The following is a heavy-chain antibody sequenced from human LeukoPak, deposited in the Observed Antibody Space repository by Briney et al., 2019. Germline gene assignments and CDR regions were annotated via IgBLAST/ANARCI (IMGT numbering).Heavy chain of an antibody. CDR2: IRYDGSNK. CDR1: GFTFSSYG. J-gene: IGHJ6*03. Sequence: GGSLRLSCAASGFTFSSYGTHWVRQAPGKGLEWVAFIRYDGSNKYYADSVKGRFTISRDNSKNTLYLQMNSLRAEDTAVYYCAKGYSGYSGYYYMDVWGKGTTVTVSS. CDR3: AKGYSGYSGYYYMDV. V-gene: IGHV3-30*02. D-gene: IGHD5-12*01.